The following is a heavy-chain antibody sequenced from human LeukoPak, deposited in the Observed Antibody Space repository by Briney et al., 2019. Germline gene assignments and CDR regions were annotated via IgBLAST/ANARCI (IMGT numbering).Heavy chain of an antibody. V-gene: IGHV3-13*01. D-gene: IGHD6-13*01. J-gene: IGHJ3*02. CDR3: ARVGSSSPTNHAFDI. CDR1: GSTFSSYD. CDR2: IGTAGDT. Sequence: GGSLRLSCAASGSTFSSYDMHWVRQATGKGLEWASAIGTAGDTYYPGSVKGRFTISRENAKNSLYLQMNSLRAGDTAVYYCARVGSSSPTNHAFDIWGQGTMVTVSS.